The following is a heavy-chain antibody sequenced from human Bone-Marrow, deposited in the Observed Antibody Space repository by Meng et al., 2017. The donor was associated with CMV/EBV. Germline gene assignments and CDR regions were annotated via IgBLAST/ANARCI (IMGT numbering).Heavy chain of an antibody. CDR1: GGSFSSYE. CDR2: IIPIFGTA. Sequence: CCKATGGSFSSYEIRWVRQAPGKGLGWMGGIIPIFGTANYAQKFQGGVTITTDESTRTAYMELSSLRSEDTAVYYCARGGDVPLISWGQGTLVTVSS. J-gene: IGHJ5*02. D-gene: IGHD2-21*02. CDR3: ARGGDVPLIS. V-gene: IGHV1-69*05.